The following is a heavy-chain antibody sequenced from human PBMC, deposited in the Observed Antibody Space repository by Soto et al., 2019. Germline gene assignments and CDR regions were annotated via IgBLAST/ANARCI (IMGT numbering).Heavy chain of an antibody. CDR3: AKEVVVTATEYFQH. CDR2: IVVGSGNT. CDR1: GFTFTSSA. V-gene: IGHV1-58*01. D-gene: IGHD2-21*02. Sequence: GASVKVSCKASGFTFTSSAVQWVRQARGQRLEWIGWIVVGSGNTNYAQKFQERVTITRDMSTSTAYMELSSLRSEDTAVYYCAKEVVVTATEYFQHWGQGTLVTVSS. J-gene: IGHJ1*01.